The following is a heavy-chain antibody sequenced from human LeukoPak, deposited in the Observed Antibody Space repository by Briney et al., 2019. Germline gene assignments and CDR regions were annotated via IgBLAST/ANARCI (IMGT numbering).Heavy chain of an antibody. J-gene: IGHJ4*02. D-gene: IGHD1-26*01. CDR2: INSDGSST. CDR3: TRGVGATQEPFDY. Sequence: GGSLRLSCAASGFTFGSSWMHWVRQAPGKGLVWVSRINSDGSSTSYADSVKGRFTISRDNAKNTLYLQMNSLRAEDTAVYYCTRGVGATQEPFDYWGQGTLVTVSS. V-gene: IGHV3-74*01. CDR1: GFTFGSSW.